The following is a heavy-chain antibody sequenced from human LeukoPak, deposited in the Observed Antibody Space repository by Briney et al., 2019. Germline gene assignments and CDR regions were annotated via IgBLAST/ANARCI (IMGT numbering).Heavy chain of an antibody. CDR3: ARNQGNCSGGSCYRHAFDI. CDR2: ISGSGRST. CDR1: GFTFSSYT. V-gene: IGHV3-23*01. J-gene: IGHJ3*02. D-gene: IGHD2-15*01. Sequence: GVSLRLSCAASGFTFSSYTMSWVRQAPGKGLDWVSAISGSGRSTYYADSVKGRFTISRDNSKNTLYLQMNSLRAEDTAVYYCARNQGNCSGGSCYRHAFDIWGQGTMVTVSS.